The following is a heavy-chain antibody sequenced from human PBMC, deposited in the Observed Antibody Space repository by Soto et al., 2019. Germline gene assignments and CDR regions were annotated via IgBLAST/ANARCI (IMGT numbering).Heavy chain of an antibody. J-gene: IGHJ4*02. V-gene: IGHV4-59*08. CDR2: IYYSGST. CDR1: GGSISSYY. CDR3: ARTSRDGYSSDY. Sequence: SETLSLTCTVSGGSISSYYWSWIRQPPGKGLEWIGYIYYSGSTNYNPSLKSRVTISVDTSKNQFSLKLSSVTAADTAVYYCARTSRDGYSSDYWGQGTLVTVSS. D-gene: IGHD2-15*01.